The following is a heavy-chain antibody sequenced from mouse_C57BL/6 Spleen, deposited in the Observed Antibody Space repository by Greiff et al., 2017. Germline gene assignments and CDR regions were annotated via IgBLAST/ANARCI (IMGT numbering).Heavy chain of an antibody. J-gene: IGHJ4*01. V-gene: IGHV3-6*01. Sequence: EVQLQESGPGLVKPSQSLSLTCSVTGYSITSGYYWNWIRQFPGNKLEWMGYISYDGSNNYNPSLKNRISITRDTSKNQFFLKLNSVTTEDTATYYCAREGNSRYAMDYWGQGTSVTVSS. CDR2: ISYDGSN. CDR1: GYSITSGYY. CDR3: AREGNSRYAMDY. D-gene: IGHD5-2*01.